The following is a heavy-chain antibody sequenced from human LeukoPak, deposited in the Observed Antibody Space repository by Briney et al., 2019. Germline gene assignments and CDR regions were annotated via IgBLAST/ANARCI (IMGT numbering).Heavy chain of an antibody. D-gene: IGHD6-13*01. J-gene: IGHJ4*02. V-gene: IGHV4-39*01. Sequence: SETLSLTCTVSGGSISSSSYFWGWTRQPPGKGLEWIGSTYYGGSTSYNPSLKSRVTVSVNTSKNQFSLKLSSVTAADTAVYYCARLSIFSSNWYYFDYWGQGALVTVSS. CDR3: ARLSIFSSNWYYFDY. CDR1: GGSISSSSYF. CDR2: TYYGGST.